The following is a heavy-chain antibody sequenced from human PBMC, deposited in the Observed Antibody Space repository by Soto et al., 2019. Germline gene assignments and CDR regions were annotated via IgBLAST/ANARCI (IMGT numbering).Heavy chain of an antibody. J-gene: IGHJ6*02. Sequence: PGESLKISCAASGFTFSSYAMSWVRQAPGKVLEWVSAISGSGGSTYYADSVKGRFTISRDNSKNTLYLQMKRLRAEDTAVYYCAKMTDFHPRHYGMDVWGQGTTVTVSS. CDR3: AKMTDFHPRHYGMDV. D-gene: IGHD3-3*01. CDR2: ISGSGGST. CDR1: GFTFSSYA. V-gene: IGHV3-23*01.